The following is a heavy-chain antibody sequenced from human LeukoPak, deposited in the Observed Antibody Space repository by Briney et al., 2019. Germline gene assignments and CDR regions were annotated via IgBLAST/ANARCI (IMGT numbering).Heavy chain of an antibody. D-gene: IGHD3-16*01. CDR3: ARSPYYDYYYGMDV. CDR1: GFTFSSYS. J-gene: IGHJ6*02. Sequence: GGSLRLSCAASGFTFSSYSMNWVRQAPGKGLEWVSSISSSSSYIYYADSVKGRFTISRGNAKNSLYLQMNSLRAEDTAVYYCARSPYYDYYYGMDVWGQGTTVTVSS. CDR2: ISSSSSYI. V-gene: IGHV3-21*01.